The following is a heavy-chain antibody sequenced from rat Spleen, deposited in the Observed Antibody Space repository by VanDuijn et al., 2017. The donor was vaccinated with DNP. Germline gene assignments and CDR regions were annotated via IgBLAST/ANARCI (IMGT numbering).Heavy chain of an antibody. V-gene: IGHV5-31*01. Sequence: EVQLVESGGGLVQPGRSLKLSCVASGFTFNNYWMTWIRQVPGEGLEWVASISSSGGSTYYRDSVKGRFTISKDNAKSTLYLQMDSLRSEDTATYYCTTHHGGYYSKGFAYWGQGTLVTVSS. J-gene: IGHJ3*01. CDR3: TTHHGGYYSKGFAY. CDR2: ISSSGGST. CDR1: GFTFNNYW. D-gene: IGHD1-11*01.